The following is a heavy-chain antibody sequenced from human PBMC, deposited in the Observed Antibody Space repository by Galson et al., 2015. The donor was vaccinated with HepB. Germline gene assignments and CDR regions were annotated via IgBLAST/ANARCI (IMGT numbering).Heavy chain of an antibody. Sequence: SLRLSCAASGFTFSSYAMHWVRQAPGKGLEWVSGISGSGGSTYHADSVKGRFTVYRDNSKNTMYLQMNSLRAEDTAVYYCAKGSYYDNSGYYYFDYWGQGTLVTVSS. CDR2: ISGSGGST. CDR3: AKGSYYDNSGYYYFDY. D-gene: IGHD3-22*01. V-gene: IGHV3-23*01. CDR1: GFTFSSYA. J-gene: IGHJ4*02.